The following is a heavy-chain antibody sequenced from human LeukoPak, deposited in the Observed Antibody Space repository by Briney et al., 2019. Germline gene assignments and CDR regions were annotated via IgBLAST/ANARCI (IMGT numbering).Heavy chain of an antibody. CDR3: AREVRYYDYVWGSYRGGLFDY. V-gene: IGHV4-30-4*08. CDR1: GGSISSGGYY. D-gene: IGHD3-16*02. Sequence: SETLSLTCTVSGGSISSGGYYWSWIRQHPGKGLEWIGYIYYSGSTYYNPSLKSRVTISVDTSKNQFSLKLSSVTAADTAVYYCAREVRYYDYVWGSYRGGLFDYWGQGTLVTVSS. J-gene: IGHJ4*02. CDR2: IYYSGST.